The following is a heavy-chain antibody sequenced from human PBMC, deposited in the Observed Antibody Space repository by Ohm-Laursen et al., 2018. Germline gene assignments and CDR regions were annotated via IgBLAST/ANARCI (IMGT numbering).Heavy chain of an antibody. J-gene: IGHJ4*02. CDR2: INPSGGST. CDR3: ARDLGLVGTNWGYYFNY. CDR1: GYTFTGYY. Sequence: ASVKVSCKASGYTFTGYYIHWVRQAPGQGLEWMGIINPSGGSTKYAQKFQGRVTMTRDTSTSTVYVELSSLRSEDTAVYYCARDLGLVGTNWGYYFNYWGQGTLVTVSS. D-gene: IGHD7-27*01. V-gene: IGHV1-46*01.